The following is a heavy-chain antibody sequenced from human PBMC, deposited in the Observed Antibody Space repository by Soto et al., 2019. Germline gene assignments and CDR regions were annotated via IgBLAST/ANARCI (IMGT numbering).Heavy chain of an antibody. Sequence: SVKVSCKASGFTFTSSAVQWVRQARGQRLEWIGWIVVGSGNTNYAQKFQERVTITRDMSTSTAYMELSSLSSEDTAVYYCAAEYCSGGSCFWFDSWGQGTLVTVSS. CDR3: AAEYCSGGSCFWFDS. CDR1: GFTFTSSA. J-gene: IGHJ5*01. D-gene: IGHD2-15*01. V-gene: IGHV1-58*01. CDR2: IVVGSGNT.